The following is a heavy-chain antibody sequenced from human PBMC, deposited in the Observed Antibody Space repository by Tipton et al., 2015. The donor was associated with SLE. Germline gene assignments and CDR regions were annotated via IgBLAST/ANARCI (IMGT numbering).Heavy chain of an antibody. CDR3: ARGIATGAIFGVVPLF. D-gene: IGHD3-3*01. J-gene: IGHJ3*01. V-gene: IGHV4-59*12. CDR1: GDSFNLYY. Sequence: TLSLTCTVSGDSFNLYYWTWIRQPPGKGLEWIAYIYDSGSTSYNPSLKTRVTISVDTPKNQFSLILNSLTGADTAVYYCARGIATGAIFGVVPLFWGQGRMVSVSS. CDR2: IYDSGST.